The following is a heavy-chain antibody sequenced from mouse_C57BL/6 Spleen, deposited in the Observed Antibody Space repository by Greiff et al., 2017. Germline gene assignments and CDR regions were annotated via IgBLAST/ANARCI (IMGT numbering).Heavy chain of an antibody. CDR3: ARPYYGGAMDY. CDR1: GFTFSDYG. J-gene: IGHJ4*01. D-gene: IGHD1-2*01. V-gene: IGHV5-17*01. CDR2: ISSGSSTI. Sequence: EVQLVESGGGLVKPGGSLKLSCAASGFTFSDYGMHWVRQAPEKGLEWVAYISSGSSTIYYADTVKGRFTISRDNAKNTLFLQLTSLRSEDTAMYYCARPYYGGAMDYWGQGTSVTVSS.